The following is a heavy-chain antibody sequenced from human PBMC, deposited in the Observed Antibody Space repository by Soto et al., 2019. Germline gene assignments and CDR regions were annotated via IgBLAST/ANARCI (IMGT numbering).Heavy chain of an antibody. D-gene: IGHD2-21*02. J-gene: IGHJ4*02. V-gene: IGHV4-61*01. Sequence: SETLSLTCTVSGGSVSSGSYYWSWIRQPPGKGLEWIGYIYYSGSTNYNPSLKSRVTISVDTSKMQFSLKLSSVTAADTAVYYCARGLTPSVEVTANRPFDLWGQGNLVTVSS. CDR1: GGSVSSGSYY. CDR2: IYYSGST. CDR3: ARGLTPSVEVTANRPFDL.